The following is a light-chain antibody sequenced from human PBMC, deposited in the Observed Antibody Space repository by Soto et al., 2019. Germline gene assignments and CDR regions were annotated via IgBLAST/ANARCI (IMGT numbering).Light chain of an antibody. CDR2: DAS. Sequence: EIVLTQSPAALSLYPGERATLSCRASQSVSSYLAWYQQKPGQAPRLLIYDASNRATGIPARFSGSGSGTDFTLTISSLEPEDFAVYYCQQRSNWPRWTFGQGTKV. CDR1: QSVSSY. V-gene: IGKV3-11*01. CDR3: QQRSNWPRWT. J-gene: IGKJ1*01.